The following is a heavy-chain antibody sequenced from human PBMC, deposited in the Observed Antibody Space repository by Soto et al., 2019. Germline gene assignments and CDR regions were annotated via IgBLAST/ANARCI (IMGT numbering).Heavy chain of an antibody. D-gene: IGHD2-15*01. Sequence: QVQLQESGPGLVKPSGTLSLTCAVSSGSISSSNWWSWVRQPPGKGLEWIGEIYHSGSTNYNPSLKSRVTISVDKSKNQFSLKLSSVTAADTAVYYCAREGYCSGGSCSPGAFDYWGQGTLVTVSS. CDR2: IYHSGST. CDR1: SGSISSSNW. J-gene: IGHJ4*02. V-gene: IGHV4-4*02. CDR3: AREGYCSGGSCSPGAFDY.